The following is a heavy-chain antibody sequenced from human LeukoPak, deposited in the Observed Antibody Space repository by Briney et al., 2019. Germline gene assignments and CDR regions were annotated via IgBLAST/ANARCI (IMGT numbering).Heavy chain of an antibody. J-gene: IGHJ4*02. CDR3: ARGGSNYFLDH. CDR2: INGGGRNT. V-gene: IGHV3-23*01. D-gene: IGHD3-10*01. CDR1: GFTFSDYA. Sequence: GGSLRLSCAASGFTFSDYALSWVRQAPGKGLEWVSAINGGGRNTYYADSVKGRFAISRDNSENTLYLQMNSLRAEDTAVYYCARGGSNYFLDHWGQGSLVTVSS.